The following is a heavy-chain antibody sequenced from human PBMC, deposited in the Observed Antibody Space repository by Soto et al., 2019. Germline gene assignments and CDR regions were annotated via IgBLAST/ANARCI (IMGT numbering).Heavy chain of an antibody. CDR1: GGSISSSSYY. CDR2: IYYTGST. J-gene: IGHJ6*02. Sequence: QLQLQESGPGLVKPSETLSLTCTVSGGSISSSSYYWGWIRQSPGKGLEWVGTIYYTGSTYYNPSLKSRVTISVDTSKTQFSLKLRSVTATDTAVYYCARHVLGGLFHGMDVWGQGTTVTVSS. V-gene: IGHV4-39*01. CDR3: ARHVLGGLFHGMDV. D-gene: IGHD3-16*01.